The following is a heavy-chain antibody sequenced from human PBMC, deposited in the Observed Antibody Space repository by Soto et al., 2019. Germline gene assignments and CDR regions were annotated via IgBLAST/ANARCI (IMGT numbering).Heavy chain of an antibody. CDR1: GGSVSSASYY. J-gene: IGHJ2*01. D-gene: IGHD5-18*01. CDR2: IYSGGNT. Sequence: QVQLQESGPGLVKPSETLSLTCSVSGGSVSSASYYWSWIRQPPGKGLEWIVYIYSGGNTNYNPSFKTRLPLSVDTSNNQFSLKLTSWTAADTAVYYCARQSRGDGYKRRLWDQVTLVTDSS. CDR3: ARQSRGDGYKRRL. V-gene: IGHV4-61*01.